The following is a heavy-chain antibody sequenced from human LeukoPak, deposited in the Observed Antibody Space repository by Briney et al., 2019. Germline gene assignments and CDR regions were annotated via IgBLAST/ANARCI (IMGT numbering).Heavy chain of an antibody. D-gene: IGHD3-3*01. CDR2: ISSGNSYT. V-gene: IGHV3-21*04. CDR3: AKPSTYYDFWSGSDIYFDY. J-gene: IGHJ4*02. CDR1: GFTFSSYS. Sequence: PGGSLRLSCAASGFTFSSYSINWVRQAPGKGLEWVSSISSGNSYTYYADSVKGRFTIFRDNAENSLYLQMNSLRAEDTAVYYCAKPSTYYDFWSGSDIYFDYWGQGTLVTVSS.